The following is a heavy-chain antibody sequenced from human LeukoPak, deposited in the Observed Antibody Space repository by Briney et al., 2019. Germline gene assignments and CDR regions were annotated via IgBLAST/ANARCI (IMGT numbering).Heavy chain of an antibody. V-gene: IGHV3-23*01. Sequence: PGGSLRLSCAASGFTFSNYAVSWVRQAPGKGLEWVSAISGSVSGGGGNTYYADSVKGRFTISRDNSKNTLFLQMNSLRAEDTAVYYCAKVDDGTGYPQLPFDYWGQGTLVTVSS. CDR3: AKVDDGTGYPQLPFDY. CDR1: GFTFSNYA. D-gene: IGHD3-22*01. J-gene: IGHJ4*02. CDR2: ISGSVSGGGGNT.